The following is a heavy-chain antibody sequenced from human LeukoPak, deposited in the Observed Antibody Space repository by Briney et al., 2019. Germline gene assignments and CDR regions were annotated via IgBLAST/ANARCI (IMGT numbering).Heavy chain of an antibody. CDR2: INDGGSIT. J-gene: IGHJ4*02. Sequence: GGTLRLSCAASGFTFDDYGMTWVRQAPGKGLEWVSTINDGGSITYYADSVKGRFTISRDNSKNTLFLQMSSLRAEDTAVYYCARGATTDYWGQGTLVTVSS. V-gene: IGHV3-23*01. CDR1: GFTFDDYG. D-gene: IGHD4-11*01. CDR3: ARGATTDY.